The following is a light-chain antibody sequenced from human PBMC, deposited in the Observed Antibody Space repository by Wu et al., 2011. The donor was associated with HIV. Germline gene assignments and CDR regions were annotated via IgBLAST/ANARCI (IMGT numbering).Light chain of an antibody. V-gene: IGKV3-20*01. CDR1: QTVTDNN. CDR2: ETS. CDR3: QQYATSPHT. J-gene: IGKJ2*01. Sequence: EIVLTQSPDTLSLSPGERATLSCRASQTVTDNNLAWYQQKPGQAPRLLIYETSSRATGIPDRLSGSGSGADFTLTISRLEPEDSAVYYCQQYATSPHTFGQGTKLEIK.